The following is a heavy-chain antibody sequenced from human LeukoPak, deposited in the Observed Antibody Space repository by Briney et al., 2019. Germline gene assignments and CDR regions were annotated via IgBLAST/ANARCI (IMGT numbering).Heavy chain of an antibody. J-gene: IGHJ4*02. CDR1: GFTFSTYA. Sequence: GGSLRLSCAASGFTFSTYAMSWARQAPGKGLEWVSAISGGGGSTNYADSVKGRFTISRDNSKNTLYLEMNSLRAEDTAVYYCANAYRGKYYYYDYWGQGTLVTVSS. D-gene: IGHD1-26*01. V-gene: IGHV3-23*01. CDR2: ISGGGGST. CDR3: ANAYRGKYYYYDY.